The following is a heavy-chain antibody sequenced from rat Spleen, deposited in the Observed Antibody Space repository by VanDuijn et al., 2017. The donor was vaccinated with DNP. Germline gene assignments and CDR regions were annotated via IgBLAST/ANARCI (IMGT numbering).Heavy chain of an antibody. CDR1: GFTFSNYY. V-gene: IGHV5-25*01. Sequence: EVQLVESGGGLVQPGRSLKLSCAASGFTFSNYYMAWVRQAPKKGLEWVASITSSGGTTYYPDSVKGRFTVSRDNAKTTLYLQMNSLRSEATATYYCARGVYYYSATYWYFDFWGPGTMVTVSS. CDR2: ITSSGGTT. D-gene: IGHD1-1*01. CDR3: ARGVYYYSATYWYFDF. J-gene: IGHJ1*01.